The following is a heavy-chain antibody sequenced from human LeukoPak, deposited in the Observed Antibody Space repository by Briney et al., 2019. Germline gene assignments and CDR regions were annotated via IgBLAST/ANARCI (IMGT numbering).Heavy chain of an antibody. V-gene: IGHV1-2*02. CDR2: INPNSGGT. J-gene: IGHJ5*02. D-gene: IGHD3-9*01. CDR1: GYTFTGYY. CDR3: ARDIETYYDILTGYYTQNWFDP. Sequence: ASVKVSRKASGYTFTGYYMHWVRQAPGQGLEWMGWINPNSGGTNYAQKFQGRVTMTRDTSISTAYMELSRLRSDDTAVYYCARDIETYYDILTGYYTQNWFDPWGQGTLVTVSS.